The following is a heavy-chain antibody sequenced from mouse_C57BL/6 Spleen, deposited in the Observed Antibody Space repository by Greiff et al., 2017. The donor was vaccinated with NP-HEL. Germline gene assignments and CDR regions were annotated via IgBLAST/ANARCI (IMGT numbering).Heavy chain of an antibody. CDR1: GFTFTDYY. D-gene: IGHD1-1*01. Sequence: VQLQQSGPVLVKPGPSVKISCKASGFTFTDYYMHWVKQSHGKSLEWIGLVYPYNGGTSYNQKFKGKATLTVDTSASTAYMELNSLTSEDSAVYYCASALITTAYGMDYWGQGTSVTVSS. V-gene: IGHV1-36*01. CDR3: ASALITTAYGMDY. CDR2: VYPYNGGT. J-gene: IGHJ4*01.